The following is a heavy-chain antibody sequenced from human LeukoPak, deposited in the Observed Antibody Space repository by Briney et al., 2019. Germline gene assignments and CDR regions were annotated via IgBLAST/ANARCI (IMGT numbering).Heavy chain of an antibody. J-gene: IGHJ3*02. CDR3: ARAKRNGFDI. V-gene: IGHV3-48*01. Sequence: GGSLRLSCAASGFTFSSYSMNWVRQAPGKGLEWVSYISNSSSTIYYADSVKGRFTISRDNAMNSVYLQMNSLRAEDTAVYYCARAKRNGFDIWGQGTMVTVSS. CDR2: ISNSSSTI. CDR1: GFTFSSYS.